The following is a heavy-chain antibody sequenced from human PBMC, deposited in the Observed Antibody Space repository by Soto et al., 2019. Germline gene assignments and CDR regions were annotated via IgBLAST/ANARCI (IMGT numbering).Heavy chain of an antibody. D-gene: IGHD6-13*01. V-gene: IGHV3-33*01. CDR1: EFTFSSYG. Sequence: QVQLVESGGGVVQPGRSLRLSCAASEFTFSSYGMHWVRQAPGKGLEWVAAIWYDGSNKYYADSVKGRFAISRDNSKNTLYLQMNSLRAEDTAVYYCARELQAAAGTYYFDHWGQGTLVTVSS. CDR3: ARELQAAAGTYYFDH. J-gene: IGHJ4*02. CDR2: IWYDGSNK.